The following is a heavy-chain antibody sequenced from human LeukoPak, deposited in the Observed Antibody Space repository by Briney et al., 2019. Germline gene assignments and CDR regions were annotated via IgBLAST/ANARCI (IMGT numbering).Heavy chain of an antibody. CDR3: TKHADYGDYVGWFDP. V-gene: IGHV3-43*02. Sequence: GGSLRLSCAASGFTFDDYAMHWVRQAPGKALEWVSLISGDGGSTYYADSVKGQFTISRDNSKNSLYLQMNSLRTEDTALYYCTKHADYGDYVGWFDPWGQGTLVTVSS. CDR2: ISGDGGST. CDR1: GFTFDDYA. D-gene: IGHD4-17*01. J-gene: IGHJ5*02.